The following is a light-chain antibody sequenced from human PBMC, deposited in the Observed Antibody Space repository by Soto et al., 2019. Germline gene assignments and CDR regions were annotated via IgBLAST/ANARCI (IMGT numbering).Light chain of an antibody. Sequence: QSVLTQPASVSGSLGQSITISCTGTSSDVGGYNYVSWYQQHPGKAPKLMIYEVSKRPSGVPDRFSGSKSGNTASLTVSGLQAEDEADYYCSSYAGSNNFGVFGTGTKVTVL. J-gene: IGLJ1*01. CDR1: SSDVGGYNY. V-gene: IGLV2-8*01. CDR3: SSYAGSNNFGV. CDR2: EVS.